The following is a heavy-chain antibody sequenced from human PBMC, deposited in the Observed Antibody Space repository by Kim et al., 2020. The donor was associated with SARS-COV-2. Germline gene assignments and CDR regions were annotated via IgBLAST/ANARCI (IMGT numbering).Heavy chain of an antibody. Sequence: GGSLRLSCAASGFTFSSYAMSWVRQAPGKGLEWVSAISAGSDYTYYADSVKGQFTISRDNSRNTLYLQMNSLRAEDTAVYYCAKGQTPNSGSRLDYWGQG. J-gene: IGHJ4*02. V-gene: IGHV3-23*01. CDR1: GFTFSSYA. CDR2: ISAGSDYT. CDR3: AKGQTPNSGSRLDY. D-gene: IGHD1-26*01.